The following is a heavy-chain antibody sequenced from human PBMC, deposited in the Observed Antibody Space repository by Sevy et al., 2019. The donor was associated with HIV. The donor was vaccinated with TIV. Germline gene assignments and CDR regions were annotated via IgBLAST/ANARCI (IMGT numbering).Heavy chain of an antibody. D-gene: IGHD3-16*01. Sequence: GGSLRLSCAASGFTFSANWMNWVRQAPGKGLEWVANIKADGSDKHYVDSVEGRFTISRDNAKNLLFLQMTSLRVEDTAYYYCAHETFGRFESWGQGTLVTVSS. V-gene: IGHV3-7*01. CDR3: AHETFGRFES. J-gene: IGHJ4*02. CDR1: GFTFSANW. CDR2: IKADGSDK.